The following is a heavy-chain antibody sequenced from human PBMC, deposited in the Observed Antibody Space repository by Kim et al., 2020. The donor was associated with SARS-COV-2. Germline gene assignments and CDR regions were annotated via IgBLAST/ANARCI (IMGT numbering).Heavy chain of an antibody. V-gene: IGHV3-74*01. CDR2: INTDGSTT. D-gene: IGHD3-10*01. CDR3: TRDPRGCRALWYFDL. J-gene: IGHJ2*01. CDR1: GFDFSAYW. Sequence: GGSLRLSCAASGFDFSAYWMHWVRQAPGKGLVWVSNINTDGSTTTYADSVKDRFTISRDNAKNTLYLQVNNLTADDTAIYFCTRDPRGCRALWYFDLWGRGTLITVSS.